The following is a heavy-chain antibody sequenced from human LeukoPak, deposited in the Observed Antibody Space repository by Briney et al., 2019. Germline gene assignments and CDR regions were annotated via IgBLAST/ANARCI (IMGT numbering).Heavy chain of an antibody. CDR2: INHSGTT. CDR3: ARGLRLPSRSTPAVPHV. Sequence: SETLSLTCAVYGGSFSDYYWNWIRQLPGKGLEWIGEINHSGTTNYNPSLKSRVTISVDTSKNQFSLRLSSVTAADTAVYYCARGLRLPSRSTPAVPHVWGKGTTVTVSA. V-gene: IGHV4-34*01. CDR1: GGSFSDYY. J-gene: IGHJ6*04. D-gene: IGHD2/OR15-2a*01.